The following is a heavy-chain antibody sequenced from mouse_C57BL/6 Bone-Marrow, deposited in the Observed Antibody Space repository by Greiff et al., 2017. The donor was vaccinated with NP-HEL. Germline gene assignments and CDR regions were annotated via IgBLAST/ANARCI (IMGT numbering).Heavy chain of an antibody. CDR3: ARRIYYDYGYWYFDV. CDR1: GYAFSSSW. CDR2: IYPGDGDT. Sequence: VQLQQSGPELVKPGASVKISCKASGYAFSSSWMNWVKQRPGKGLEWIGRIYPGDGDTNYNGKFKGKATLSADKSSSTAYMQLSSLTSEDSAVYFCARRIYYDYGYWYFDVWGTGTTVTVSS. D-gene: IGHD2-4*01. V-gene: IGHV1-82*01. J-gene: IGHJ1*03.